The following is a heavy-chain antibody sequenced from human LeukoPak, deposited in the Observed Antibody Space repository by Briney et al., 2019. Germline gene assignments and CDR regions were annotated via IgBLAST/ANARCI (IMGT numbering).Heavy chain of an antibody. V-gene: IGHV3-30*18. Sequence: GGSLRLSCAASGFTFSSYGMHWVRQAPGEGLEWVAVISYDGNNQYYGDSVKGRFTISRDNSKNTLYLQMNSLGAEDTAVYYCAKRDYFGSVDSYYAMDVWGQGTTVTVSS. CDR3: AKRDYFGSVDSYYAMDV. CDR1: GFTFSSYG. D-gene: IGHD3-10*01. J-gene: IGHJ6*02. CDR2: ISYDGNNQ.